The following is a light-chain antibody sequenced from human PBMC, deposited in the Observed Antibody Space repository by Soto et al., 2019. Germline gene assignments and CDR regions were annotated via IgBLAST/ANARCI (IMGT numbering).Light chain of an antibody. V-gene: IGKV3-11*01. J-gene: IGKJ2*01. CDR3: QQRSSWPPLYT. CDR1: QSVSSY. CDR2: DAS. Sequence: EIVLTQSPATLSLSPGEGATLSCRASQSVSSYLAWYQHKPGQAPRLLISDASNRATGIPARFSGSGSGTDFTLTISSLEPEDFAVSYCQQRSSWPPLYTFGQGTKLEIK.